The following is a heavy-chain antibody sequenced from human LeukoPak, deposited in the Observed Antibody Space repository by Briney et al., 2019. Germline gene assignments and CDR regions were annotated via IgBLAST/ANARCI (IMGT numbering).Heavy chain of an antibody. Sequence: SETLSLTCAVYGGSFSGYYWSWIRQPPGKGLEWIGEINHSGSTNYNPSLKGRVTISVDTSKNQFSLKLSSVTAADTAVYYCARGPRGGASGSYRKTRWFDPWGQGTLVTASS. CDR3: ARGPRGGASGSYRKTRWFDP. V-gene: IGHV4-34*01. CDR2: INHSGST. D-gene: IGHD3-10*01. CDR1: GGSFSGYY. J-gene: IGHJ5*02.